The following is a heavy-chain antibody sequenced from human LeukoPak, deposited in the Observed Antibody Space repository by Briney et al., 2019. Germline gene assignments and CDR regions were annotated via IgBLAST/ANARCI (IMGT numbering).Heavy chain of an antibody. CDR2: INPDGSEK. V-gene: IGHV3-7*01. CDR3: ATEPGIGYAFDI. CDR1: GITFRNNW. Sequence: AGGSLRLSCVASGITFRNNWMSWVRQAPGKGLEWVANINPDGSEKNYAQSVKGRFTISRDNAKNSVSLQMNSLRGEDTAVYYCATEPGIGYAFDIWGQGTRVTVSS. D-gene: IGHD3-10*01. J-gene: IGHJ3*02.